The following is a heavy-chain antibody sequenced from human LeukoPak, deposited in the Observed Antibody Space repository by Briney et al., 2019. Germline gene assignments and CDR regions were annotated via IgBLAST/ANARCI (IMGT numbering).Heavy chain of an antibody. D-gene: IGHD6-19*01. J-gene: IGHJ4*02. CDR1: GFTFSSYW. V-gene: IGHV3-21*01. CDR3: ARYEYSSAYFDY. Sequence: GGSLRLSCAASGFTFSSYWMSWVRQAPGKGLEWVSSISSSSSYIYYADSVKGRFTISRDNAKNSLYLQMNSLRAEDTAVYYCARYEYSSAYFDYWGQGTLVTVSS. CDR2: ISSSSSYI.